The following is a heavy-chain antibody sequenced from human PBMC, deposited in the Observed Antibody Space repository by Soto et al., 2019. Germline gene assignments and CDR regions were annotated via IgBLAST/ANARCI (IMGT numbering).Heavy chain of an antibody. CDR2: ISSSSSST. CDR1: GFTFSSYS. Sequence: SGGSLRLSCAASGFTFSSYSMNWVRQAPGKGLEWVSYISSSSSSTYYADSVKGRFTISRDNAKNTLYLQMNSLRAEDTAVYYCAKDSPGIAVAGGGYWGQGTLVTVSS. V-gene: IGHV3-48*01. CDR3: AKDSPGIAVAGGGY. D-gene: IGHD6-19*01. J-gene: IGHJ4*02.